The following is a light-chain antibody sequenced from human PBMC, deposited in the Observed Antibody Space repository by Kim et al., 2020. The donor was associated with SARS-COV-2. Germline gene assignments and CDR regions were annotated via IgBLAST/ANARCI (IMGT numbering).Light chain of an antibody. V-gene: IGLV3-21*04. CDR1: NIGSKS. CDR2: YDS. Sequence: SYELTQPPSVSVAPGKTARITCGGNNIGSKSVHWYQQKPGQATVLVIYYDSDRPSGIPERFSGSNSGNTATLTISRVEAGDEADYYCQVWDSSSDHPRVVFGGGTKLTVL. CDR3: QVWDSSSDHPRVV. J-gene: IGLJ2*01.